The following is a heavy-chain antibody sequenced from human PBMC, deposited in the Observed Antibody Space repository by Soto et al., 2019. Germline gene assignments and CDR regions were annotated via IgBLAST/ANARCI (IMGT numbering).Heavy chain of an antibody. J-gene: IGHJ5*02. V-gene: IGHV4-4*07. D-gene: IGHD3-3*01. CDR3: ARDSDYDFWSGYYSNWFDP. CDR1: GGSISSYY. Sequence: QVQLQESGPGLVKPSETLSLTCTVSGGSISSYYWSWIRQPAGKGLEWIGRIYTSGSTNYNPSLKSRVTMSVDTSKNQFSLTLSSVTAADTAVYYCARDSDYDFWSGYYSNWFDPWGQGTLVTVSS. CDR2: IYTSGST.